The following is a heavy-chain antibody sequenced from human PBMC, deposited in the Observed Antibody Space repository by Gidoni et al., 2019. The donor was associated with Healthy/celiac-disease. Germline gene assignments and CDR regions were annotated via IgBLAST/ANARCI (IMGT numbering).Heavy chain of an antibody. CDR2: IYTSGST. V-gene: IGHV4-61*02. J-gene: IGHJ6*03. CDR1: GGSISSGSYY. CDR3: ARGRGYGYYYYYYMDV. Sequence: QVQLQESGPGLVKPSQTLSLTCTVSGGSISSGSYYWSWIRQPAGKGLEWIGRIYTSGSTNYNPSLKSRVTISVDTSKNQFSLKLSSVTAADTAVYYCARGRGYGYYYYYYMDVWGKGTTVTVSS. D-gene: IGHD5-18*01.